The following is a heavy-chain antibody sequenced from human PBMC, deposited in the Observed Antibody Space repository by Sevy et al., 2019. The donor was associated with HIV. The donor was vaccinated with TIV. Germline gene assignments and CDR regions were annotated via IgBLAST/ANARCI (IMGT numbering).Heavy chain of an antibody. Sequence: ASVKVSCKASGYTFSDSGYYVHWVRQAPGQGLEWMGWINPKSGATNYAQQFQGRVTMTRETSVSTANMELSRLTSDDTAVYYCARESYDFWTGPVDYDYGMDVWGQGTTVTVSS. V-gene: IGHV1-2*02. D-gene: IGHD3-3*01. J-gene: IGHJ6*02. CDR1: GYTFSDSGYY. CDR2: INPKSGAT. CDR3: ARESYDFWTGPVDYDYGMDV.